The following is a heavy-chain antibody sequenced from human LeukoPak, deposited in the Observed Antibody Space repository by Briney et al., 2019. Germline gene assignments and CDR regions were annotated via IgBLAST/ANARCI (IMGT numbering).Heavy chain of an antibody. CDR2: INPNSGGT. CDR1: GYTLTELS. J-gene: IGHJ3*02. Sequence: GASVKVSCKVSGYTLTELSMHWVRQAPGQGLEWMGWINPNSGGTNYAQKFQGRVTMTRDTSISTAYMELSRLRSDDTAVYYCASQLNWNGDAFDIWGQGTMVTVSS. CDR3: ASQLNWNGDAFDI. D-gene: IGHD1-1*01. V-gene: IGHV1-2*02.